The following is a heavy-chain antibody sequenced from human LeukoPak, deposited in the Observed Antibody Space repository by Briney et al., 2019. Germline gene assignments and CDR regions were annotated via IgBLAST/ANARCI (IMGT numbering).Heavy chain of an antibody. Sequence: GGSLRLSCAASGFTFSSYGMHWVRQAPGKGLEWVAVISYDGSNKYYADSVKGRFTISRDNSKNTLYLQMNSLRAEDTAVYYCAKDVTMVRGVILYFDYWGQGTLVTVSS. V-gene: IGHV3-30*18. J-gene: IGHJ4*02. CDR2: ISYDGSNK. CDR1: GFTFSSYG. D-gene: IGHD3-10*01. CDR3: AKDVTMVRGVILYFDY.